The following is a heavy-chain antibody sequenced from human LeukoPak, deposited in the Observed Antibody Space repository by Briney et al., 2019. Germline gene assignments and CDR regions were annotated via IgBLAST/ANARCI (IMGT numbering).Heavy chain of an antibody. J-gene: IGHJ5*02. V-gene: IGHV4-59*01. CDR3: ARGGSSGYYAWFDP. CDR1: GGSISTYY. CDR2: IYYSGST. Sequence: SETLSLTCTVSGGSISTYYWSWIRQTPGKGLEWIGYIYYSGSTNYNPSLKSRVTISVDTSKNQFSLKLSSVTAADTAVYYCARGGSSGYYAWFDPWGQGTLVTVSS. D-gene: IGHD3-22*01.